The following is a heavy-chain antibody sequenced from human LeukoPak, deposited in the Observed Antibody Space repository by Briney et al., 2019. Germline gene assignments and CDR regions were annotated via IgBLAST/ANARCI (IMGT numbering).Heavy chain of an antibody. Sequence: GASVKVSCKASGGTFSSYTISWVRQAPGQGLEWMGRIIPILGIANYAQKFQGRVTITADKSTSTAYMELSSLRSEDTAVYYCSGSGSYYTSNFDYWGQGTLVTVSS. CDR2: IIPILGIA. J-gene: IGHJ4*02. V-gene: IGHV1-69*02. CDR3: SGSGSYYTSNFDY. D-gene: IGHD3-10*01. CDR1: GGTFSSYT.